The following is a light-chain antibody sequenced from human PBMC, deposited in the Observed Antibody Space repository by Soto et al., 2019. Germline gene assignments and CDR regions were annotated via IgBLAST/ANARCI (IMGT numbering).Light chain of an antibody. Sequence: QSALTQPASVSGSLGQSITISCTGTSSDVGGFNYVSWYQQHPGKAPKLMIYEVSNRPSGVSNRFSGSKSGNTASLTISGLQAEDEADYYCSSYTSLSTYVFGSGTMVTVL. CDR2: EVS. CDR3: SSYTSLSTYV. V-gene: IGLV2-14*01. J-gene: IGLJ1*01. CDR1: SSDVGGFNY.